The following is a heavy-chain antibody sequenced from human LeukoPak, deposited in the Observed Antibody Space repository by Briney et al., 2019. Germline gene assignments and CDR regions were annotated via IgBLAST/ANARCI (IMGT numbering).Heavy chain of an antibody. V-gene: IGHV1-2*02. CDR1: GYTFTGYY. J-gene: IGHJ4*02. D-gene: IGHD3-22*01. CDR2: INPNSGGT. CDR3: ARDHYYDSSTS. Sequence: ASVKVSCKASGYTFTGYYMHWVRQAPGQGLEWMGWINPNSGGTNYAQKFQGRVTISLDTSKNQFSLKLSSVTAADTAVYYCARDHYYDSSTSWGQGTLVTVSS.